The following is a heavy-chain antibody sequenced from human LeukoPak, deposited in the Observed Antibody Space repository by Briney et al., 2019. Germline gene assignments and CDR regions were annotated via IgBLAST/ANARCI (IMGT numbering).Heavy chain of an antibody. CDR3: ARGGYYDSSGSFDP. V-gene: IGHV1-46*01. Sequence: ASEKVSCKASGYTFTDYYIHWVRQAPAQGLEWMGLINPSGGSTRYAQKFQGRVTMTRDTSTSTVYMELSSLRSDDTAVYYCARGGYYDSSGSFDPWGQGTLVTVSS. CDR2: INPSGGST. CDR1: GYTFTDYY. J-gene: IGHJ5*02. D-gene: IGHD3-22*01.